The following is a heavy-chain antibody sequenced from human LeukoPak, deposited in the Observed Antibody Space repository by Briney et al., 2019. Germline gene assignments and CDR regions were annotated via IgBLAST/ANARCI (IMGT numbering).Heavy chain of an antibody. V-gene: IGHV4-59*08. CDR1: GGSISSYY. Sequence: SETLSLTCTVSGGSISSYYWSWIRQPPGKGLEWIGYIYYSGSTNYNPSLKSRVTISVDTSKNQFSLKLSSVTAADTAVYYCATLARLAAAGTSPRPYWGQGTLVTVSS. CDR2: IYYSGST. CDR3: ATLARLAAAGTSPRPY. J-gene: IGHJ4*02. D-gene: IGHD6-13*01.